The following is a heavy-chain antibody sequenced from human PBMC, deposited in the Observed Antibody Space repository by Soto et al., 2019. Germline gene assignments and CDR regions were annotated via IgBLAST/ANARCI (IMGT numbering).Heavy chain of an antibody. V-gene: IGHV2-5*02. CDR3: AHVYGGYDNFDY. D-gene: IGHD5-12*01. Sequence: QITLKASGPTLVKPTQTLTLTCTFSGFSLSTSGVGVGWIRQPPGKALEWLALIYWDDDKRYSPSLKSRLTITKNTSKNQVVLTMTNMDPVDTATYYCAHVYGGYDNFDYWGQGTLVTVSS. J-gene: IGHJ4*02. CDR1: GFSLSTSGVG. CDR2: IYWDDDK.